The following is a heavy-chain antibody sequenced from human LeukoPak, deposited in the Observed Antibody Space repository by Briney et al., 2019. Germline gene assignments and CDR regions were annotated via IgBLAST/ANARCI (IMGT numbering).Heavy chain of an antibody. CDR1: GYTFTGYY. CDR2: INPNSGGT. V-gene: IGHV1-2*02. Sequence: ASVKVSCKASGYTFTGYYMHWVRQAPGQGLEWMGWINPNSGGTNYAQKFQGRVTMTRDTSISTAYMELSRLRSDDTAVYYCARVGSVYGSGSYYKYYWGQGTLVTVSS. CDR3: ARVGSVYGSGSYYKYY. D-gene: IGHD3-10*01. J-gene: IGHJ4*02.